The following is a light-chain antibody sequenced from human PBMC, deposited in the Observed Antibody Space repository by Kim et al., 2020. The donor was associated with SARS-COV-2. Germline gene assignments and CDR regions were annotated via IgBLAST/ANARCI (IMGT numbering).Light chain of an antibody. J-gene: IGLJ3*02. CDR2: DVS. CDR1: SSDVGGYNY. CDR3: SSYTSSSTRV. V-gene: IGLV2-14*04. Sequence: GQSITSSCTGTSSDVGGYNYVSWYQQHPDKAPKLMIYDVSKRPSGVSNRFSGSKSGNTASLTISGLQAEDEADYYCSSYTSSSTRVFGGGTQLTVL.